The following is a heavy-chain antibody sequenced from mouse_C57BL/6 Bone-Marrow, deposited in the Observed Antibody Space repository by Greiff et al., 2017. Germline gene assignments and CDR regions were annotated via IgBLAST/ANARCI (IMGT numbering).Heavy chain of an antibody. CDR3: ASHYYYGSSYGDY. CDR2: IRNKANGYTT. CDR1: GFTFTDYY. J-gene: IGHJ2*01. V-gene: IGHV7-3*01. D-gene: IGHD1-1*01. Sequence: VQLKESGGGLVQPGGSLSLSCAASGFTFTDYYMSWVRQPPGKALEWLGFIRNKANGYTTEYSASVKGRFTISRDNSQSILYLQMNALRAEDSATYYCASHYYYGSSYGDYWGQGTTLTVAS.